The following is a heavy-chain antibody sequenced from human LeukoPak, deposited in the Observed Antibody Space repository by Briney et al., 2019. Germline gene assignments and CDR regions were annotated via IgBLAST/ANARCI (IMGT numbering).Heavy chain of an antibody. Sequence: PGGSLRLSCAASGFTFDDYAMHWVRQAPGEGLEWVSGISWNRGSIGYADSMKGRFTTSRDTAKNPLFLQINSLGAELIALYFCAKVEFVATAFTGAFDIWGEGRMVTVSS. CDR1: GFTFDDYA. J-gene: IGHJ3*02. D-gene: IGHD2-8*02. V-gene: IGHV3-9*03. CDR3: AKVEFVATAFTGAFDI. CDR2: ISWNRGSI.